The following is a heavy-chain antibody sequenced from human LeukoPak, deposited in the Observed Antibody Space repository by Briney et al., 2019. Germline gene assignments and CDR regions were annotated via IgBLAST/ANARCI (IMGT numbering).Heavy chain of an antibody. J-gene: IGHJ6*03. CDR2: ISWDGGST. CDR3: ATSGDYMDV. Sequence: GGSLRLSCAASGFTFDDYTMHRVRQAPGKGLEWVSLISWDGGSTYYADSVKGRFTISRDNSKNSLYLQMNSLRTEDTALYYCATSGDYMDVWGKGTTVTVSS. V-gene: IGHV3-43*01. CDR1: GFTFDDYT.